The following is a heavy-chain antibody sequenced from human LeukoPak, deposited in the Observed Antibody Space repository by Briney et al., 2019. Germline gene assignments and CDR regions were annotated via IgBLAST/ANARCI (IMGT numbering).Heavy chain of an antibody. Sequence: GGSLRLSCAASAFTFSSYTMSWVRQAPGKGLEWVSAISNSGGSTYYADSVKGRFTISRDNSKNTLYLQMNSLRAEDTAVYYCAKDRYVSWAYQLSHFDYWGQGTLVTVSS. CDR3: AKDRYVSWAYQLSHFDY. CDR2: ISNSGGST. CDR1: AFTFSSYT. J-gene: IGHJ4*02. D-gene: IGHD2-2*01. V-gene: IGHV3-23*01.